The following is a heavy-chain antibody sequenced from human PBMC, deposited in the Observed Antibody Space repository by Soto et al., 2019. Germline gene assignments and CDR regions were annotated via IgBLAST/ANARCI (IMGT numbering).Heavy chain of an antibody. V-gene: IGHV3-23*01. CDR3: AKFAGGVSGPVDY. J-gene: IGHJ4*02. CDR1: GFTFTSCA. D-gene: IGHD1-26*01. Sequence: VGSLRLSCAASGFTFTSCAMSWFRQAPGKGLEWVSGISGGGKNTYYADSVKGRIVISRDNSKNTLYLQMNSLRVEDTAVYYCAKFAGGVSGPVDYWGQGTLVTVSS. CDR2: ISGGGKNT.